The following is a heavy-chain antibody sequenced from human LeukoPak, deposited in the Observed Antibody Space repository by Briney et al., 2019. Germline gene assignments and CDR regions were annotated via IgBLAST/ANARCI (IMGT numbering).Heavy chain of an antibody. Sequence: GGSLRLSCAASGFSFSSYIMNWVRQAPGKGPEWVSHISSSSSTIYYADSVKGRFTISRDNAKNSLYLQMNSLRAEDTAVYYCASQEWFDPWGQGTLVTVSS. CDR2: ISSSSSTI. CDR1: GFSFSSYI. J-gene: IGHJ5*02. V-gene: IGHV3-48*04. CDR3: ASQEWFDP.